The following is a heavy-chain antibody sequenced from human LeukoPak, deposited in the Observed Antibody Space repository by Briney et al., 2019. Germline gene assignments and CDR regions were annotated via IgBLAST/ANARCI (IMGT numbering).Heavy chain of an antibody. D-gene: IGHD4-23*01. Sequence: SETLSLTCTVSGGSISSGGYFWTWIRQHPGKDLEWIRYISYSGSTYYNPSLKSRVFISIDTSKNQFSLKLSSVTAADTAVYFCARDIGSTAVPPGSYYGMDVWGQGTTVTVSS. V-gene: IGHV4-31*03. CDR2: ISYSGST. CDR3: ARDIGSTAVPPGSYYGMDV. CDR1: GGSISSGGYF. J-gene: IGHJ6*02.